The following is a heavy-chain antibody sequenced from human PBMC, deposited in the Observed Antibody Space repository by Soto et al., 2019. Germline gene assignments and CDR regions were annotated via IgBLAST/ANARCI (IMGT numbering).Heavy chain of an antibody. D-gene: IGHD2-15*01. V-gene: IGHV1-46*01. J-gene: IGHJ4*02. CDR2: INPSGDT. CDR1: GDTFTSYY. CDR3: ARVYCSGGGCYGIDY. Sequence: QVQLVQSGAEVKKPGASVKISCKASGDTFTSYYMHWVRQAPGQGLEWMGIINPSGDTSYAQKFQGSVAMTRDTSTSTVCMELSSLRSEDTAVYYCARVYCSGGGCYGIDYWGQGTLVTVSS.